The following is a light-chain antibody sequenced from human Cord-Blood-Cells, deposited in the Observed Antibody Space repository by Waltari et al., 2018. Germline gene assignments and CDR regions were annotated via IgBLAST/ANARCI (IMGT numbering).Light chain of an antibody. CDR3: QQYGSSPPYS. J-gene: IGKJ2*03. CDR1: QSVSSSY. CDR2: GAS. V-gene: IGKV3-20*01. Sequence: EIVLTQSPGTLSLSPGERATLSCRASQSVSSSYLAWYQQKPGQAPRLLIYGASRRATGIPDRFSVSGSGTYFTLTISRLDPEDFAVYYCQQYGSSPPYSFGQETKLEIK.